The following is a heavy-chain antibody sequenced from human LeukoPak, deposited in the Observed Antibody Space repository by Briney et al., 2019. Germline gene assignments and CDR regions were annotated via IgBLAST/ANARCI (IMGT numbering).Heavy chain of an antibody. J-gene: IGHJ5*02. V-gene: IGHV4-59*01. Sequence: SETLSLTCTVSGGSISPYYWSWIRQAPGKGLEWIGYIYHTGSSSYNPSLKSRVTMLIDTSKNQFSLKLNSVTAADTAVYCCARATMTDLDWFDPWGQGIVVSVSS. CDR1: GGSISPYY. D-gene: IGHD3-22*01. CDR3: ARATMTDLDWFDP. CDR2: IYHTGSS.